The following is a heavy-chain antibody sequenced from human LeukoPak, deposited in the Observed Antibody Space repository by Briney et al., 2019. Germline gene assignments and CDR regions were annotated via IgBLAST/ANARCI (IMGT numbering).Heavy chain of an antibody. D-gene: IGHD3-10*02. Sequence: PSETLSLTCSVSGESISSYYWSWIRQSAGKGLEWIGRVSASGSTRYNPSLKSRVTMSVDTSKNQFSLKLSSVTAADTAVYYCASFSLPPHVGYFDYWGQGTLVTVSS. CDR1: GESISSYY. CDR3: ASFSLPPHVGYFDY. J-gene: IGHJ4*02. V-gene: IGHV4-4*07. CDR2: VSASGST.